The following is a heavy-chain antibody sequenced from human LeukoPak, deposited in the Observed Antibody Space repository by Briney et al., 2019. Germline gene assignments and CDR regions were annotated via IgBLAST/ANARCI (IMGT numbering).Heavy chain of an antibody. D-gene: IGHD1-14*01. J-gene: IGHJ4*02. CDR3: ASWAGGNEPVASFDY. Sequence: APVKVSCKPTGYSFTAYYIFWMRQAPGQGLECMGWINLYNGATKYAQRFQSRVTMTRDTSISTAYMELSRLRSDDTATYYCASWAGGNEPVASFDYWGQGTLDTVSS. CDR2: INLYNGAT. CDR1: GYSFTAYY. V-gene: IGHV1-2*02.